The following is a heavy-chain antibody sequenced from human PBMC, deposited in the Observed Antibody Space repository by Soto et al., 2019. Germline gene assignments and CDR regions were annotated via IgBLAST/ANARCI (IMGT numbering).Heavy chain of an antibody. CDR1: GGSISSSSYY. CDR3: ARANYYYYGMDV. D-gene: IGHD5-12*01. V-gene: IGHV4-39*01. J-gene: IGHJ6*02. Sequence: SETLSLTCTVSGGSISSSSYYWGWIRQPPGKGLEWIGSIYYSGSTYYNPSLKSRVTISVDTSKNQFSLELSSVTAADTAVYYCARANYYYYGMDVWGQGTTVTVSS. CDR2: IYYSGST.